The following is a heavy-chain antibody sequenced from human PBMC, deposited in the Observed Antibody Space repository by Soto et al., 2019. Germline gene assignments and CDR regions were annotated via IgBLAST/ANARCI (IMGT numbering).Heavy chain of an antibody. CDR2: IYWDDNK. V-gene: IGHV2-5*02. J-gene: IGHJ5*02. CDR3: AHLGYCSGGSCHNWFDP. D-gene: IGHD2-15*01. CDR1: GFSLTTTGVG. Sequence: QITLKESGPPLVKPTQTLTLTCAFSGFSLTTTGVGVGWIRQPPGKALEWLALIYWDDNKRYSPSLKSRLSITKDTSNNQVALTMTNMDPVDTATYCCAHLGYCSGGSCHNWFDPWGQGTLVTVSS.